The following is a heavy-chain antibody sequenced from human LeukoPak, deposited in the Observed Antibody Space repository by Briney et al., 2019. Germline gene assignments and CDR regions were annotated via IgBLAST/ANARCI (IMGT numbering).Heavy chain of an antibody. Sequence: GASVKVSCKASGYTFTSYAMHWVRQAPGKGLEWMGGFDPEDGETIYAQKFQGRVTMTEDTSTDTAYMELSSLRSEDTAVYYCATNYYPLSLYGSGSLRWGQGTLVTVSS. D-gene: IGHD3-10*01. V-gene: IGHV1-24*01. CDR3: ATNYYPLSLYGSGSLR. J-gene: IGHJ4*02. CDR1: GYTFTSYA. CDR2: FDPEDGET.